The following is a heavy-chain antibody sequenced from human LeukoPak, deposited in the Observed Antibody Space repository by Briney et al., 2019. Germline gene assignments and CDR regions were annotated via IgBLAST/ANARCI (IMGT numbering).Heavy chain of an antibody. CDR2: ISGSGGST. Sequence: PGGSLRLSCAASGFTFSSYVMSWVRQAPGKGLEWVSAISGSGGSTYYADSVKGRFTISRDNSKNTLYLQMNSLRAEDTAVYYCAKVDTGRSVPSWFDPWGQGTLVTVSS. D-gene: IGHD3-9*01. J-gene: IGHJ5*02. CDR1: GFTFSSYV. CDR3: AKVDTGRSVPSWFDP. V-gene: IGHV3-23*01.